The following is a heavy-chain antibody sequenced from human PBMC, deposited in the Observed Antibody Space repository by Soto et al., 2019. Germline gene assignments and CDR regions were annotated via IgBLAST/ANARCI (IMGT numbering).Heavy chain of an antibody. J-gene: IGHJ6*02. CDR3: ARRYYYDSSGYPYYYYYGMDV. CDR2: IIPIFGTA. D-gene: IGHD3-22*01. Sequence: SVKVSCKASGGTFSSYAISWVRQAPGQGLEWMGGIIPIFGTANYAQKFQGRVTITADESTSTAYMELSSLRSEDTAVYYCARRYYYDSSGYPYYYYYGMDVWGQGTTVTVSS. CDR1: GGTFSSYA. V-gene: IGHV1-69*13.